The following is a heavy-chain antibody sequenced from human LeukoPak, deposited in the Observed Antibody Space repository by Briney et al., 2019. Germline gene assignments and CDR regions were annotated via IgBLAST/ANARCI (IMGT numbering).Heavy chain of an antibody. CDR3: ARIGYCSSTSCYTGIEFDY. Sequence: GESLKISCKGSGYSFTSYWIGWVRQMPGKGLEWMGIIYPGDSDTRYSPSFQGQVTISADKSISTAYLQWSSLKASDTAMYYCARIGYCSSTSCYTGIEFDYWGQGSLVTVCS. V-gene: IGHV5-51*01. CDR1: GYSFTSYW. D-gene: IGHD2-2*02. CDR2: IYPGDSDT. J-gene: IGHJ4*02.